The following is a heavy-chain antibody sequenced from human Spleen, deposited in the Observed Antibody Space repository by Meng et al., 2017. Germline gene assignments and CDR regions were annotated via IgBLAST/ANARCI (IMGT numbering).Heavy chain of an antibody. Sequence: QVQLVESGGGVVQPGMSLRISCAASGFTFSSYAIHCVRQAPGKGLEWVAVISYDGSNKYYADSVKGRFTISRDNSKNTLYLQMNSLRAEDTAVYYCAREGLDSSFDYWGQGTLVTVSS. D-gene: IGHD3/OR15-3a*01. V-gene: IGHV3-30-3*01. CDR3: AREGLDSSFDY. J-gene: IGHJ4*02. CDR2: ISYDGSNK. CDR1: GFTFSSYA.